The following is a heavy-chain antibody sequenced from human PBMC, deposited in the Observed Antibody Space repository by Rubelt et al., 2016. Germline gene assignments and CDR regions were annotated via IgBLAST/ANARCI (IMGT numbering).Heavy chain of an antibody. V-gene: IGHV4-59*12. CDR1: GGSISSYY. D-gene: IGHD1-26*01. CDR3: ARVASIVGATGLGY. Sequence: QVQLQESGPGLVKPSETLSLTCTVSGGSISSYYWSWIRQPPGKGLEWIGYIYYSGSTNYNPSLKSLVTISVSTSKNQFSLKLSVVTAADTAVYYCARVASIVGATGLGYWGQGTLVTVSS. CDR2: IYYSGST. J-gene: IGHJ4*02.